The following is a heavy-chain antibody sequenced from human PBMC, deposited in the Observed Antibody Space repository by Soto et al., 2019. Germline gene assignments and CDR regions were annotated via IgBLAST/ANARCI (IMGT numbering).Heavy chain of an antibody. CDR3: AKGHLGGYYFDY. CDR2: ISGSSGST. D-gene: IGHD3-22*01. CDR1: GFTFSNYA. Sequence: HPGGSLRLSCAASGFTFSNYAMNWVRQAPGKGLEWVSGISGSSGSTYYADSVKGRFTTSRDNSKNTLYLQMNSLRGEDTAVYYCAKGHLGGYYFDYWGQGTVVTVSS. J-gene: IGHJ4*02. V-gene: IGHV3-23*01.